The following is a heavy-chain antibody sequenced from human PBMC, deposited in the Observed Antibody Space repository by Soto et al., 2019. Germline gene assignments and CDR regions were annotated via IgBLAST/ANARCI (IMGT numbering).Heavy chain of an antibody. J-gene: IGHJ4*02. Sequence: QVQLEQSGAEVKKPGASVKVSCKASGYTFTNYAIHWVRQAPGQRLEWMGWINAGNGNTKYPPKFQDRVTITRDTSARIAYMELSSLRSEDTAVYYCARDGAVAGNINFDYRGQGTLVTVSS. V-gene: IGHV1-3*01. CDR1: GYTFTNYA. D-gene: IGHD6-19*01. CDR2: INAGNGNT. CDR3: ARDGAVAGNINFDY.